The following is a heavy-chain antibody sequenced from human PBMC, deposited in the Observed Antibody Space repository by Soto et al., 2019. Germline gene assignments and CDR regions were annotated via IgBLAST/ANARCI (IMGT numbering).Heavy chain of an antibody. CDR2: INAGNGNT. D-gene: IGHD1-26*01. V-gene: IGHV1-3*05. Sequence: QVQLVQSGAEEKKPGASVKVSCKASGYTFTSYAMHWVRQAPGQRLEWMGWINAGNGNTKYSQKFQGRVTITRDTSASTAYMELSSLGSEGTAVYYFGSNHLGATPSGMDVWGQGTTVTVSS. CDR1: GYTFTSYA. CDR3: GSNHLGATPSGMDV. J-gene: IGHJ6*02.